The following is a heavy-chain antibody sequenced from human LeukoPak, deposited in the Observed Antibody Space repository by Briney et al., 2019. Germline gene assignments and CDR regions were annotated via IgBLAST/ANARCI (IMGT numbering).Heavy chain of an antibody. CDR3: ASMLCSTSGCWIDF. CDR2: IGDSGSTI. J-gene: IGHJ4*02. D-gene: IGHD2-2*01. Sequence: GGSPRLSCAASGFTSSDYYMAWMRQAPGKGLEWASYIGDSGSTIFYADSVKGRFTISRGGPKNSLYLQMNSLRAEDTALYYCASMLCSTSGCWIDFWGQGTLVTVSS. CDR1: GFTSSDYY. V-gene: IGHV3-11*04.